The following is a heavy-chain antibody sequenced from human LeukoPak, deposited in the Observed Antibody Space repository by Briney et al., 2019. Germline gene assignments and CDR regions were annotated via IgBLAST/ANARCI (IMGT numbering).Heavy chain of an antibody. V-gene: IGHV3-74*01. Sequence: GGSLRLSCAASGFTFSTYWMHWVRQAPGKGLVWVSRINGDGSSTSYADSVKGRFTVSRDNAKNTVYLQMNSLRAEDTAVYYCARRLDSSGWYNYWGQGTLVTVSS. CDR1: GFTFSTYW. CDR2: INGDGSST. D-gene: IGHD6-19*01. CDR3: ARRLDSSGWYNY. J-gene: IGHJ4*02.